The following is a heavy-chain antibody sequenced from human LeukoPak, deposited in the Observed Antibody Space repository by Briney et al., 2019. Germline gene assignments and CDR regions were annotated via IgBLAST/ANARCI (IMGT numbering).Heavy chain of an antibody. V-gene: IGHV4-39*01. CDR2: IYYSGST. Sequence: PSETLSLTCTVSGGSISSSSYYWGWIRQPPGKGLEWIGSIYYSGSTYYNPSLKSRVTISVDTSKNQFSLKLSSVTAADTAVYYCVTSDRYTGTQWGSFDVWGRGAMVTVSS. D-gene: IGHD1-14*01. CDR1: GGSISSSSYY. J-gene: IGHJ3*01. CDR3: VTSDRYTGTQWGSFDV.